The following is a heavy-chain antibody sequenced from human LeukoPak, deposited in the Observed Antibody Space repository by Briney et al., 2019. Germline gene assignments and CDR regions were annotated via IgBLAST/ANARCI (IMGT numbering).Heavy chain of an antibody. J-gene: IGHJ4*02. Sequence: PSETLSLTCAVHGGSFSGYYWSWIRQPPGKGLEWIGEINHSGSTNYNPSLKSRVTISVDTSKNQFSLKLSSVTAADTAVYYCARAWYYYDSSGYYPFDYWGQGTLVTVSS. CDR3: ARAWYYYDSSGYYPFDY. V-gene: IGHV4-34*01. CDR2: INHSGST. CDR1: GGSFSGYY. D-gene: IGHD3-22*01.